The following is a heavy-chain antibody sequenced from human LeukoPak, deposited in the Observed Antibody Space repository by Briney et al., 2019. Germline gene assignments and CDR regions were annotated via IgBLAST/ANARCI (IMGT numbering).Heavy chain of an antibody. CDR3: ARRNHYDSKGIDY. J-gene: IGHJ4*02. CDR1: GFTFSSYS. Sequence: PGGSLRLSCAASGFTFSSYSMNWVCQAPGKGLEWVSSISSSSSYIYYADSVKGRFTISRDNSKNTLYLQMNSLRADDTAVYYCARRNHYDSKGIDYWGQGTLVTVSS. D-gene: IGHD3-22*01. V-gene: IGHV3-21*01. CDR2: ISSSSSYI.